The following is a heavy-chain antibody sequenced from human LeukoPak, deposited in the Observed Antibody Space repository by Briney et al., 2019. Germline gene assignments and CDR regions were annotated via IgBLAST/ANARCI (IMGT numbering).Heavy chain of an antibody. D-gene: IGHD6-13*01. J-gene: IGHJ4*02. CDR2: IWYDGSNK. Sequence: QPGGSLRLSCAASGFTFSSYGMPWVRQAPGKGLEWVAVIWYDGSNKYYADSVKGRFTISRDNSKNTLYLQMDSLRAEDTAVYYCARDIAAAGIDYWGQGTLVTVSS. V-gene: IGHV3-33*01. CDR3: ARDIAAAGIDY. CDR1: GFTFSSYG.